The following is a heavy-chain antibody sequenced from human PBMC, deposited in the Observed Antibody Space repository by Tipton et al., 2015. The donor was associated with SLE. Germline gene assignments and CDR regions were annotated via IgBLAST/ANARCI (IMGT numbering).Heavy chain of an antibody. V-gene: IGHV4-59*01. J-gene: IGHJ3*02. D-gene: IGHD3-16*01. CDR3: ARGGGGADDACEI. Sequence: LRLSCTVSGGSISSYYWSWIRQPPGKGLEWIGDIYYSGSTNYNPSLKSRVTISVDTSKNQFSLKLSSVTAADTAVYYCARGGGGADDACEIGGEGTMVTAAS. CDR2: IYYSGST. CDR1: GGSISSYY.